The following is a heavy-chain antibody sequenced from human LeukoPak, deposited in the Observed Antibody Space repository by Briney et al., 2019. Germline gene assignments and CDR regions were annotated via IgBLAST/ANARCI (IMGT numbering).Heavy chain of an antibody. V-gene: IGHV1-18*01. J-gene: IGHJ4*02. CDR2: ISAYNGNT. D-gene: IGHD6-13*01. CDR1: GYTFTSYG. CDR3: ARDLRIAAAGSLDVDY. Sequence: ASVKVSCKASGYTFTSYGISWVRQAPGQGLEWMGWISAYNGNTNYAQKLQGRVTMTTDTSTSTAYMELRSLRSDDTAVYYCARDLRIAAAGSLDVDYRGQGTLVTVSS.